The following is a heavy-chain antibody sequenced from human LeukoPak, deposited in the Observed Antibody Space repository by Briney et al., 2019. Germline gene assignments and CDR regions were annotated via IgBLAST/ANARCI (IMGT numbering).Heavy chain of an antibody. D-gene: IGHD3-22*01. Sequence: GGSLRLSCAASGFTFSSYSIHWVRQAPGKGLEWVSSISVSSSYIYYADSVKGRFTISRDNAKNSLYLQMNSLRAEDTAVYYCARDTNYYDSSGYYYPKAFDYWGQGTLVTVSS. CDR2: ISVSSSYI. V-gene: IGHV3-21*01. CDR3: ARDTNYYDSSGYYYPKAFDY. J-gene: IGHJ4*02. CDR1: GFTFSSYS.